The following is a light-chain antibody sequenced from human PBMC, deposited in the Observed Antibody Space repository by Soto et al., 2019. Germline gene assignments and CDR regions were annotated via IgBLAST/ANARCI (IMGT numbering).Light chain of an antibody. J-gene: IGKJ5*01. V-gene: IGKV1-39*01. CDR3: HQSYSTPPIT. CDR2: AAS. CDR1: QSISSY. Sequence: PSSLSASVGDRVTITCRASQSISSYLNWYQQKPGKAPKLLIYAASSLQSGVPSRFSGSGSGTDFTLTVSSLQPEDFATYYCHQSYSTPPITFGQGTRLEIK.